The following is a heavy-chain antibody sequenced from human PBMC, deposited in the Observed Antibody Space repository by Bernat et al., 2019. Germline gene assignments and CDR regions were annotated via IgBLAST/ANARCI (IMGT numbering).Heavy chain of an antibody. CDR3: AKDRQQLDTYYYGMDV. CDR2: ISYDGSNK. J-gene: IGHJ6*02. V-gene: IGHV3-30*18. D-gene: IGHD6-13*01. CDR1: GFTFSSYG. Sequence: QVQLVESGGGVVQPGRSLRLSCAASGFTFSSYGMHWVRQAPGKGLEWVAVISYDGSNKYYADSVKGRFTISRDNSKNTLYLQMNSLRAEDTAVYYCAKDRQQLDTYYYGMDVWGQGTTVTVSS.